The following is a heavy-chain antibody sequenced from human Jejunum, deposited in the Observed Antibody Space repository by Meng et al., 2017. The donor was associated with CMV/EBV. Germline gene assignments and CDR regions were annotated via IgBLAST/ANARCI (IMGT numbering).Heavy chain of an antibody. D-gene: IGHD4-11*01. CDR3: AKDLDYMGGMDV. V-gene: IGHV3-30*02. CDR2: IRYDGSIK. CDR1: GFTLSSFG. J-gene: IGHJ6*02. Sequence: SGFTLSSFGMPWVRQAPGKGLEWVAFIRYDGSIKYYGHAVKGRFTISRDNSKNTLYLQMRSLTVEDRGVYYCAKDLDYMGGMDVWGQGTTVTVSS.